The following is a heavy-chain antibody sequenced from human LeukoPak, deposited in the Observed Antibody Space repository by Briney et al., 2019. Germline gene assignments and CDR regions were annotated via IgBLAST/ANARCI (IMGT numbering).Heavy chain of an antibody. CDR3: ARQNHDIGTNWFDP. D-gene: IGHD3-9*01. J-gene: IGHJ5*02. Sequence: SETLSLTCSVSGDSIRSVHYYWGWIRQPPGRGLEWIGSIYDTGSTYYNPSLKSRVTVFVDTSKNQFSLRLTSVTAADTAMYYCARQNHDIGTNWFDPWGQGTLVTVSS. V-gene: IGHV4-39*01. CDR2: IYDTGST. CDR1: GDSIRSVHYY.